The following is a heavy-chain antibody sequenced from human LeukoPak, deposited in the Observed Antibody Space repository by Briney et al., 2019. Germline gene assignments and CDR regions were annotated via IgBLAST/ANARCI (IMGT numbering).Heavy chain of an antibody. CDR3: ARGWCSGGSCYGDFDY. D-gene: IGHD2-15*01. Sequence: ASVKVSCKASGYTFTSYDINWVRQATGQGLEWMGWMNPNSGNTGCAQKFQGRVTMTRNTSISTAYMELSSLRSEDTAVYYCARGWCSGGSCYGDFDYWGQGTLVTVSS. CDR2: MNPNSGNT. J-gene: IGHJ4*02. V-gene: IGHV1-8*01. CDR1: GYTFTSYD.